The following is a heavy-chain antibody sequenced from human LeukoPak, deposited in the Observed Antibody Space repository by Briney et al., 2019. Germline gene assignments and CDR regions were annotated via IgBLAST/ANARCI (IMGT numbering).Heavy chain of an antibody. V-gene: IGHV3-53*01. CDR3: ARDRSGSFSPDYFDY. D-gene: IGHD1-26*01. Sequence: PGGSLRLSRAASGLTVSINYMSWVRQAPGKGLEWVSVIYSGGSTYYADSVKGRFTISRDNSKNTLYLQMNSLRAEDTAVYYCARDRSGSFSPDYFDYWGQGTLVTVSS. CDR1: GLTVSINY. J-gene: IGHJ4*02. CDR2: IYSGGST.